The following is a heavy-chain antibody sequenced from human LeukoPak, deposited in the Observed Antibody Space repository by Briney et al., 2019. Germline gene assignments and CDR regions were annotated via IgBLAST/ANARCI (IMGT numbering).Heavy chain of an antibody. CDR1: GGSISYYY. D-gene: IGHD3-16*02. J-gene: IGHJ4*02. V-gene: IGHV4-4*07. CDR3: ARTYDYIWGSFRSHSFDS. CDR2: IYTSGRT. Sequence: PSETLSLTCTVSGGSISYYYWNWIRQPAGKGLEWIGRIYTSGRTYYNPSLKSRVSMSVDTSKNQFSLKLSSVTAADTGVYYCARTYDYIWGSFRSHSFDSWGQGTLVTVSS.